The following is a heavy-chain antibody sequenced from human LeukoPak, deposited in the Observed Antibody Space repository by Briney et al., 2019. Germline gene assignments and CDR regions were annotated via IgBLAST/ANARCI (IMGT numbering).Heavy chain of an antibody. V-gene: IGHV5-51*01. D-gene: IGHD5-18*01. J-gene: IGHJ6*03. CDR2: IYPGDSDT. CDR3: ARLGGAMDNGYYYMDV. Sequence: GESLKISCKGSGYSFTSYWIGWVRQMPGKGLEWMGIIYPGDSDTRYSPSFQGQVTISADKSISTAYLQWSSLKASDTAMYYCARLGGAMDNGYYYMDVWGKGTTVTVSS. CDR1: GYSFTSYW.